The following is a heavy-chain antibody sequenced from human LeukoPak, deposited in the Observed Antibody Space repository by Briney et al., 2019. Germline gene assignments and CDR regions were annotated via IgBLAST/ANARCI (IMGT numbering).Heavy chain of an antibody. CDR1: GFTFSSNY. J-gene: IGHJ4*02. CDR3: AGGPTAYYFDY. D-gene: IGHD1-26*01. Sequence: GGSLRLSCAASGFTFSSNYMSWVRQAPGKGLEWVSIIYSSGTTYYADSVKGRFTISRDNSKNTLYLQMNSLRAEDTAVYYCAGGPTAYYFDYWGQGTLVTVSS. V-gene: IGHV3-66*01. CDR2: IYSSGTT.